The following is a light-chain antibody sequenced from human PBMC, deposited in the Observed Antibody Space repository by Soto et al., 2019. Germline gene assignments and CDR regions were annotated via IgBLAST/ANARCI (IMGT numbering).Light chain of an antibody. CDR3: QQYNAYSLT. Sequence: DIQMTQSPSTLSASVGDRVTITCRASQSLNSDLAWYQQKPGTAPKLLIFQASNLKAGAPSRFTGTGSGTEFTLTISRLQPDDSATYYCQQYNAYSLTFGGGTKVEIK. V-gene: IGKV1-5*03. CDR2: QAS. CDR1: QSLNSD. J-gene: IGKJ4*01.